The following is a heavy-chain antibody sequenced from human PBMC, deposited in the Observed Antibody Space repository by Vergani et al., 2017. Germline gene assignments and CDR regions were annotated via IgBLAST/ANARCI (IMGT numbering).Heavy chain of an antibody. Sequence: VQLVQSGAEVKKPGASVKVSCKASGYTFTSYYMHWVRQAPGQGLEWMGIINPSGGSTSYAQKFQGRVTMTRDTSTSTVYMELSSLRSEDPAVYYCARDLGAGIAAAWNWFDPWGQGTLVTVSS. J-gene: IGHJ5*02. D-gene: IGHD6-13*01. CDR2: INPSGGST. CDR3: ARDLGAGIAAAWNWFDP. V-gene: IGHV1-46*03. CDR1: GYTFTSYY.